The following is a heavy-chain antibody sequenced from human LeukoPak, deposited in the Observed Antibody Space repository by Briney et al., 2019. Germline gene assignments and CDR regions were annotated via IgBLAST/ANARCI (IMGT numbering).Heavy chain of an antibody. J-gene: IGHJ4*02. Sequence: SETLSLTCAVSGDSISSDIWWSWVRRPPGKGLEWIGEIYHSGSTNYNPSLKSRVTISVDKSKNQFSLKLSSVTAADTAVYYCARVGAGYYFDYWGQGTLVTVSS. V-gene: IGHV4-4*02. CDR2: IYHSGST. CDR1: GDSISSDIW. CDR3: ARVGAGYYFDY. D-gene: IGHD1-26*01.